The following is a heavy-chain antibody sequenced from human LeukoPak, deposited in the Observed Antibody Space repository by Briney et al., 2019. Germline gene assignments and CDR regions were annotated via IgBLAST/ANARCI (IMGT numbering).Heavy chain of an antibody. CDR2: INHSGRP. CDR3: ARGLRFLEWFIRSNYFDY. CDR1: GGSFRGYY. V-gene: IGHV4-34*01. Sequence: PSETLSLPCAVFGGSFRGYYWSWIRQPPGKGLEWIGEINHSGRPNYNPSLKSRGTISVDTAKNQVSPKLSSVAAADPAVLYRARGLRFLEWFIRSNYFDYWGQGTLVTVSS. D-gene: IGHD3-3*01. J-gene: IGHJ4*02.